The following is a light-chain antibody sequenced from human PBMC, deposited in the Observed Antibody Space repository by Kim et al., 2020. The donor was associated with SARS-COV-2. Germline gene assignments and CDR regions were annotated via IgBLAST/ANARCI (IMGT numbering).Light chain of an antibody. Sequence: ALGQTARITGGGNNIGSKNVHWYQQKPGQAPVLVIYRDSNRPSGIPERFSGSNSGNTATLTISRAQAGDEADYYCQVWDSSTGNYVFGTGTKVTVL. CDR3: QVWDSSTGNYV. V-gene: IGLV3-9*01. CDR2: RDS. CDR1: NIGSKN. J-gene: IGLJ1*01.